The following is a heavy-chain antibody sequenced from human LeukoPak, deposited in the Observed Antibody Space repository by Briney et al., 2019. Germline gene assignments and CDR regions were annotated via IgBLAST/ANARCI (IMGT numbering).Heavy chain of an antibody. D-gene: IGHD2-2*01. Sequence: SVKVSCKASGGTFSSYAISWVRQAPGQGLEWMGGIIPIFGTANYAQKFQGRVTITADESTSTAYMELSSLRSEDTAVYYCAREGVVVVPAARHNWFDPWDQGTLVTVSS. V-gene: IGHV1-69*13. CDR2: IIPIFGTA. CDR1: GGTFSSYA. CDR3: AREGVVVVPAARHNWFDP. J-gene: IGHJ5*02.